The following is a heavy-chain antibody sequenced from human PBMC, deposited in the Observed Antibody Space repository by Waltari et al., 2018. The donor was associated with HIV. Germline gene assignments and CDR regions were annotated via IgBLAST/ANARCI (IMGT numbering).Heavy chain of an antibody. V-gene: IGHV4-39*01. J-gene: IGHJ2*01. CDR2: SYYSGGT. D-gene: IGHD3-22*01. Sequence: QLQLQESGPGLVKPSETLSLTCTVSGVSISSRSYYWGWIRQPPGKGLEWIGCSYYSGGTYYHPAPNGRVTLSLEPAKNPFPLKACLLAAASTAINYCARHPPYYYDSSGERGNGWYFDLWGRGTLVTVSS. CDR1: GVSISSRSYY. CDR3: ARHPPYYYDSSGERGNGWYFDL.